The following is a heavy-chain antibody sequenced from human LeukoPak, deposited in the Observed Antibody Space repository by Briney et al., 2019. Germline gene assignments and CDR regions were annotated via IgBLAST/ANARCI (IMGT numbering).Heavy chain of an antibody. CDR2: IRQDGSEK. CDR3: ATSTAAAGTD. J-gene: IGHJ4*02. V-gene: IGHV3-7*03. D-gene: IGHD6-13*01. Sequence: GGSLRLSCAASGFTFSNLWMSWVRQAPGKGLKWVANIRQDGSEKYYVDSVKGRFTISRDNAQNSLYLQMNSLRAEDTAIYYCATSTAAAGTDWGQGTLVTVSS. CDR1: GFTFSNLW.